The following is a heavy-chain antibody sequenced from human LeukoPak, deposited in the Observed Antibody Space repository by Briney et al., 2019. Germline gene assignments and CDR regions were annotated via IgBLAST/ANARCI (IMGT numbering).Heavy chain of an antibody. D-gene: IGHD1-26*01. J-gene: IGHJ6*02. CDR3: AARATGSYYYYGMDV. Sequence: SVKVSCKASGFTFTSSAVQWVRQARGQALEWIGWIVVGSGNTNYAQKFQERVIITRDMSTSTAYMELSSLRSEDTAVFYCAARATGSYYYYGMDVWGQGTTVTVSS. CDR1: GFTFTSSA. V-gene: IGHV1-58*01. CDR2: IVVGSGNT.